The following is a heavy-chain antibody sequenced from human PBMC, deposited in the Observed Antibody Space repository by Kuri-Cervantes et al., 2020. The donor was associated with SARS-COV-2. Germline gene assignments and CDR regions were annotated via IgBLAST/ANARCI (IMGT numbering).Heavy chain of an antibody. CDR2: INAGNGNT. V-gene: IGHV1-3*01. CDR3: ARGPLRTYYFDY. J-gene: IGHJ4*02. Sequence: ASVKVSCKASGYTFTSYAMHWVRQAPGQRLEWMGWINAGNGNTKYSQKFQGRVTMTRDTSISTAYMELSRLRSDDTAVYYCARGPLRTYYFDYWGQGTLVTVSS. D-gene: IGHD5-12*01. CDR1: GYTFTSYA.